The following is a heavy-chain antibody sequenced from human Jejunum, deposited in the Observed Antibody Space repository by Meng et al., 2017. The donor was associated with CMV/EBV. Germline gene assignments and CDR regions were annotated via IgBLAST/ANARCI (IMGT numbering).Heavy chain of an antibody. CDR2: ISYTGST. CDR1: GGSFSSTSSH. V-gene: IGHV4-39*07. D-gene: IGHD4-11*01. Sequence: SGGSFSSTSSHWGWVRQSPGKGLGWVGSISYTGSTYYNPSLERRLTISVDRSKNQFSLRLTTATAADAAVYYCVRVDTMTTFLLDSWGPGTLVTVSS. J-gene: IGHJ4*02. CDR3: VRVDTMTTFLLDS.